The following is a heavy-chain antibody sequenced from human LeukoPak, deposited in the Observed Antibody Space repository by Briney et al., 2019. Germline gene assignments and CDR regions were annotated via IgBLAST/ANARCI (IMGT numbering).Heavy chain of an antibody. CDR1: GFTFSSYG. D-gene: IGHD1-14*01. V-gene: IGHV3-30*03. J-gene: IGHJ4*02. CDR3: ARVRPEVSDPGDY. Sequence: GGSLRLSCAASGFTFSSYGMHWVRQAPGKGLEWVAVISYDGSNKYYADSVKGRFTISRDNSKNTLYLQMNSLRAEDTAVYYCARVRPEVSDPGDYWGQGTLVTVSS. CDR2: ISYDGSNK.